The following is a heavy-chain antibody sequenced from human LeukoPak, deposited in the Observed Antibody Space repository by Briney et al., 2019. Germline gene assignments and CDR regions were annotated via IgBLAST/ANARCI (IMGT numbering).Heavy chain of an antibody. D-gene: IGHD3-16*02. CDR2: IYYSGST. Sequence: SETLSLTCTVSGGSISNSSYYWGWIRQPPGKGLEWIGSIYYSGSTYYNPSLKSRVTISVDTSKNQFSLKLSSVTAADTAVYYCASCYTYNWFDPWGQGTLVTVSS. J-gene: IGHJ5*02. CDR1: GGSISNSSYY. V-gene: IGHV4-39*01. CDR3: ASCYTYNWFDP.